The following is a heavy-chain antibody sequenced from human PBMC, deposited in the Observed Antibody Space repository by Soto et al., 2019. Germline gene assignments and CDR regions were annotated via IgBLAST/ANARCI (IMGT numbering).Heavy chain of an antibody. CDR3: AKEFCDPNGCYGRWLDP. CDR2: VFYSGST. D-gene: IGHD2-15*01. Sequence: SETLSLTCTVSGGSISSFYWSWIRQPPGKGLEWIGNVFYSGSTIYNPSLKSRVTISVDTSKNQFSLKLSSVTAADTAVYYCAKEFCDPNGCYGRWLDPWGQGTLVTVSS. CDR1: GGSISSFY. J-gene: IGHJ5*02. V-gene: IGHV4-59*01.